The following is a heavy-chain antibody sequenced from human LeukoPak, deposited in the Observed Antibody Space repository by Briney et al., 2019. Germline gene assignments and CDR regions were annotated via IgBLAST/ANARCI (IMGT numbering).Heavy chain of an antibody. CDR1: GASISSDNYY. V-gene: IGHV4-39*07. D-gene: IGHD2-2*01. J-gene: IGHJ4*02. CDR2: IYYRGST. Sequence: PSETLSLTCTVPGASISSDNYYWGWIRQPPGKGLEWIESIYYRGSTYYTPSLKSRLTISVDTSKNQFSLKLSSVTAADTAVYYCASLTDSSTSGLDYWGQGTLVTVSS. CDR3: ASLTDSSTSGLDY.